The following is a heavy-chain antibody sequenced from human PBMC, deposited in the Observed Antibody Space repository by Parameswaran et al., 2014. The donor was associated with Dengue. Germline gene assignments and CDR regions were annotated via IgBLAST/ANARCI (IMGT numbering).Heavy chain of an antibody. CDR2: INQVGNQK. V-gene: IGHV3-7*01. Sequence: VRQAPGKGLEWVANINQVGNQKYYVGSVRGRFTMSRDNAKNSLYLEMNTLRAEDTAVYYCARGEGRGSIEYWGQGTLVTVSS. J-gene: IGHJ4*02. CDR3: ARGEGRGSIEY. D-gene: IGHD1-26*01.